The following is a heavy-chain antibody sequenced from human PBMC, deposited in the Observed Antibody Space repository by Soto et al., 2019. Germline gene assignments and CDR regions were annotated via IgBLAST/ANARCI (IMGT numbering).Heavy chain of an antibody. CDR1: GGSFSGYY. CDR2: INHSGST. V-gene: IGHV4-34*01. J-gene: IGHJ4*02. Sequence: SETLSLTCAVYGGSFSGYYWSWIRQPPGKGLEWIGEINHSGSTNYNPSLKSRVTISVDTSKNQFSLKLSSVTAADTAVYYCARVAVSFWSVGRHQYFDYWGQGTLVTVSS. D-gene: IGHD6-19*01. CDR3: ARVAVSFWSVGRHQYFDY.